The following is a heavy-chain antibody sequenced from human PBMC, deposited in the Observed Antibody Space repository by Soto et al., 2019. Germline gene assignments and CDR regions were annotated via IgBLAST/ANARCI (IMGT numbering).Heavy chain of an antibody. CDR2: IYWDDDV. CDR3: AHTYDCGGSYYFDY. CDR1: GFSLTSSGVG. J-gene: IGHJ4*02. D-gene: IGHD4-17*01. V-gene: IGHV2-5*02. Sequence: QITLKESGPTLVKPTQTLTLTCTFSGFSLTSSGVGVAWIRQPPGEALEWLAVIYWDDDVRYSPSLRGRLTITKDTSKNQVVLTMTNMDPVDTATYYCAHTYDCGGSYYFDYWGQGTLVPVSS.